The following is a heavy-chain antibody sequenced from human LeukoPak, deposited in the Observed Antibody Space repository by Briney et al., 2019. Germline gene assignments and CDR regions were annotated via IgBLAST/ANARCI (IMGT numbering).Heavy chain of an antibody. CDR1: GYTLTELS. Sequence: ASVKVSCKVSGYTLTELSMHRVRQAPGKGLEWMGGFDPEDGETIYAQKFQGRVTMTEDTSTDTAYMELSSLRSEDTAVYYCATDRFSVRGAEYYFDYWGQGTLVTVSS. J-gene: IGHJ4*02. CDR2: FDPEDGET. CDR3: ATDRFSVRGAEYYFDY. V-gene: IGHV1-24*01. D-gene: IGHD3-10*02.